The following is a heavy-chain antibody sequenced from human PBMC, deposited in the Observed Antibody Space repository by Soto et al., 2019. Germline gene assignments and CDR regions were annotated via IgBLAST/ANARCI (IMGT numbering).Heavy chain of an antibody. CDR3: ARAISGWQRMYYYYYGMDV. CDR2: INSDGSST. J-gene: IGHJ6*02. D-gene: IGHD6-19*01. Sequence: GGSLRLSCAASGFTFSSYWMHWVRQAPGKGLVWVSRINSDGSSTSYADSVKGRFTISRDNAKNTLYLQMNSLRAEDTAVYYCARAISGWQRMYYYYYGMDVWGQGTTVTVSS. V-gene: IGHV3-74*01. CDR1: GFTFSSYW.